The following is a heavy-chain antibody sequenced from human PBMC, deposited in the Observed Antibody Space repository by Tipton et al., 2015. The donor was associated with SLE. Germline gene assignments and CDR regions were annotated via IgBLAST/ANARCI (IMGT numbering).Heavy chain of an antibody. V-gene: IGHV4-59*11. J-gene: IGHJ4*02. Sequence: LRLSCTVSGGSISSHYWSWIRQPPGKGLEWIGYIYYSGSTYYNPSLKSRVTISVDTSKNQFSLKLSSVTAADTAVYYCAIMTTVVKRYYFDYWGQGTLVTVSS. CDR2: IYYSGST. D-gene: IGHD4-23*01. CDR1: GGSISSHY. CDR3: AIMTTVVKRYYFDY.